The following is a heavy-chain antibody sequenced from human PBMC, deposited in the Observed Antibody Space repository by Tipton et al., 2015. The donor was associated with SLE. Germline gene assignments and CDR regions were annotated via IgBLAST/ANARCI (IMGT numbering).Heavy chain of an antibody. Sequence: TLSLTCTVSGDSISSSGYSWSWIRQPPGKGLEWIGYIYYSGSTNYNPSLKSRVTISVDTSKKQFSLKLSSVTAADTAVYYCARVVKGSSWYWFDPWGQGTLVTVSS. J-gene: IGHJ5*02. CDR1: GDSISSSGYS. D-gene: IGHD6-13*01. CDR2: IYYSGST. V-gene: IGHV4-61*08. CDR3: ARVVKGSSWYWFDP.